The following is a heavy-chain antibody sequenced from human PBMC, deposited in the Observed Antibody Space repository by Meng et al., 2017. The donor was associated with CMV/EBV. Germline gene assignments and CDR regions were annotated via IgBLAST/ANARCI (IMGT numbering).Heavy chain of an antibody. CDR3: ARGGRPYFDY. CDR2: TYTGGNT. V-gene: IGHV3-53*01. J-gene: IGHJ4*02. CDR1: DSTVSRDY. D-gene: IGHD6-6*01. Sequence: GGSLRLSCTSSDSTVSRDYISWVRQPPGKGLEWVSKTYTGGNTYYADSVKGRFAISRDTSSNILYLQMNSLRVDDTAVYYCARGGRPYFDYWGQGTLVTVSS.